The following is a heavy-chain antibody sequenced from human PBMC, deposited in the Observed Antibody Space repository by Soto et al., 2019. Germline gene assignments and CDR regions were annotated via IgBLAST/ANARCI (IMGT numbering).Heavy chain of an antibody. CDR1: GFTFSAYN. Sequence: QVQLVESGGGVVQPGTSLRLSCSASGFTFSAYNIHWVRQAPGKGLEWVALISYDGSNKYYGDSVKGRFSISRDNSRNTAFLQLNSLKPDDTALYYCAKREDTAFDSWGQGTLVTVSS. V-gene: IGHV3-30*18. CDR2: ISYDGSNK. J-gene: IGHJ4*02. D-gene: IGHD2-15*01. CDR3: AKREDTAFDS.